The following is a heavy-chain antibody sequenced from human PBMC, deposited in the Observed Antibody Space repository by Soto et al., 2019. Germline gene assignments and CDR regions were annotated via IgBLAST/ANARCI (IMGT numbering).Heavy chain of an antibody. CDR3: GGKNYDSSGYFDY. CDR2: MYYSGST. J-gene: IGHJ4*02. D-gene: IGHD3-22*01. Sequence: SETLSLNGTVSGGSVSSYYWSWIRQPPGKGLEWIGYMYYSGSTNYNPSLKSRVTISVDTSKNQFSLKLSSVTAADTAVYYCGGKNYDSSGYFDYWGQGTLVTVSS. CDR1: GGSVSSYY. V-gene: IGHV4-59*02.